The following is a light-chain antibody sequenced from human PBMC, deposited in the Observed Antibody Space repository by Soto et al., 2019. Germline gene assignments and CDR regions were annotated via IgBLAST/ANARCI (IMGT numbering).Light chain of an antibody. CDR3: SSYTTSSTLGV. CDR2: EVR. J-gene: IGLJ1*01. V-gene: IGLV2-14*01. Sequence: QSVLTQPASVSGSPGQSITISCTGTSGDIGAYNYVSWYQQHPRKPPKLIIYEVRNRPSGVSHRFSGSKSGNTASLTISGPQAEDEADYYCSSYTTSSTLGVFGTGTKVTVL. CDR1: SGDIGAYNY.